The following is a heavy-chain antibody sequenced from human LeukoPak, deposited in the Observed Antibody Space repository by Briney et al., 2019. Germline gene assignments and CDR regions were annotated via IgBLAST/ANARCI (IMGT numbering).Heavy chain of an antibody. Sequence: SQTLSLTCAVYGGSFSGYYWGWIRQPPGKGLEWMGEINHSGSTNYNPSLKGRVTISVDTSKNQFSLKLSSVTAADTAVYYCARRRVEWLSQPGRRRIYYFDYWGQGSLVTVSS. CDR1: GGSFSGYY. V-gene: IGHV4-34*01. CDR2: INHSGST. CDR3: ARRRVEWLSQPGRRRIYYFDY. D-gene: IGHD3-3*01. J-gene: IGHJ4*02.